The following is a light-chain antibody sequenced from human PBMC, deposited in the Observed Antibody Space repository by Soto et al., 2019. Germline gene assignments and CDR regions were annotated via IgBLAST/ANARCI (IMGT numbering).Light chain of an antibody. J-gene: IGLJ1*01. V-gene: IGLV1-40*01. Sequence: QSVLTQPPSVSGAPGQRVTISCTGSSSNIGAGYEALWYQQVPGTAPKLLIYENNNRPSGVPDRFSGSKSGTSASLAITGLQAEDEAEYYCQSYDSSLSGYVFGTGTKLTVL. CDR1: SSNIGAGYE. CDR3: QSYDSSLSGYV. CDR2: ENN.